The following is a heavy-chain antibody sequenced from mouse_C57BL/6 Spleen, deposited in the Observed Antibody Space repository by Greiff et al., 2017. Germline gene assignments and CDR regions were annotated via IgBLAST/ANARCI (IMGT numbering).Heavy chain of an antibody. CDR2: IYPGDGDT. CDR1: GYAFSSYW. D-gene: IGHD1-1*01. Sequence: VQLQQSGAELVKPGASVKISCKASGYAFSSYWMNWVKQRPGKGLEWIGQIYPGDGDTNYNGKFKGKATLTADKSSSTAYMQLSSLTSEDSAVYFCARSRITTVVATGYYAMDYWGQGTSVTVSS. V-gene: IGHV1-80*01. CDR3: ARSRITTVVATGYYAMDY. J-gene: IGHJ4*01.